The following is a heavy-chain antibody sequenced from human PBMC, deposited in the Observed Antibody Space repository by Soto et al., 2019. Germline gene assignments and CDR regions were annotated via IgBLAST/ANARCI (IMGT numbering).Heavy chain of an antibody. CDR1: GGSVSSDSYY. D-gene: IGHD2-15*01. Sequence: QVQLQESGPGLVKPTETLSLMCTVSGGSVSSDSYYWSWIRQPPGKGLEWIGFIYYTGSTNYKSSLKSRGTISVDTSKNQLSLKLRSVTTADTAVYYCARGVGPGLTAYFDSWGQGTLVTVSS. V-gene: IGHV4-61*01. CDR3: ARGVGPGLTAYFDS. J-gene: IGHJ4*02. CDR2: IYYTGST.